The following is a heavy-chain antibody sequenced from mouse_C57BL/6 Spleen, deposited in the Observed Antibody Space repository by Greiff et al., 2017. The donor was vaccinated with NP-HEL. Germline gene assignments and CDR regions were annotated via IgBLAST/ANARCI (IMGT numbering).Heavy chain of an antibody. V-gene: IGHV5-6*01. Sequence: EVQRVESGGDLVKPGGSLKLSCAASGFTFSSYGMSWVRQTPDKRLEWVATISSGGSYTYYPDSVKGRFTISRDNAKNTLYLQMSSLKSEDTAMYYCASTTVVARYFDVWGTGTTVTVSS. CDR2: ISSGGSYT. CDR3: ASTTVVARYFDV. CDR1: GFTFSSYG. J-gene: IGHJ1*03. D-gene: IGHD1-1*01.